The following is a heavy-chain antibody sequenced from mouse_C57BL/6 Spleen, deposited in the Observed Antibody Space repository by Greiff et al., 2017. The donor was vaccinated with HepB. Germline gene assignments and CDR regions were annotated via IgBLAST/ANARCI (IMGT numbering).Heavy chain of an antibody. D-gene: IGHD1-1*01. Sequence: EVKLVESGGDLVKPGGSLKLSCAASGFTFSSYGMSWVRQTPDKRLEWVATISSGGSYTYYPDSVKGRFTISRDNAKNTLYLQMSSLKSEDTAMYYCAIQFITTAYYAMDYWGQGTSVTVSS. CDR2: ISSGGSYT. CDR1: GFTFSSYG. J-gene: IGHJ4*01. V-gene: IGHV5-6*01. CDR3: AIQFITTAYYAMDY.